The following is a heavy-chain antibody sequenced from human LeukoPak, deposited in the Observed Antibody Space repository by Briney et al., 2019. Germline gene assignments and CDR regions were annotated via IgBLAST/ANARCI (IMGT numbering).Heavy chain of an antibody. CDR3: ARAAYYGDYGVGYYYYYMDV. CDR2: IIPIFGTA. V-gene: IGHV1-69*05. J-gene: IGHJ6*03. D-gene: IGHD4-17*01. Sequence: GASVKVSCKASGGTFSSYAISWVRQAPGQGLEWMGGIIPIFGTANYAQKFQGRVTITTDESTSTAYTELSSLRSEDTAVYYCARAAYYGDYGVGYYYYYMDVWGKGTTVTVSS. CDR1: GGTFSSYA.